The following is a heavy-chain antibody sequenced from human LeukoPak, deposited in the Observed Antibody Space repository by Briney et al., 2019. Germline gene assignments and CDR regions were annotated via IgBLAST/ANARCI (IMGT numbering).Heavy chain of an antibody. D-gene: IGHD3-3*01. CDR3: ARDKTQNYDFWSGYYPNWFDP. CDR2: IYTSGST. CDR1: GGSISSYY. J-gene: IGHJ5*02. Sequence: SETLSLTCTVSGGSISSYYWSWIRQPAGKGLEWIGRIYTSGSTNYNPSLKSRVTMSVDTSKNQFSLKLSSVTAADTAVYYCARDKTQNYDFWSGYYPNWFDPWGQGTLVTVSS. V-gene: IGHV4-4*07.